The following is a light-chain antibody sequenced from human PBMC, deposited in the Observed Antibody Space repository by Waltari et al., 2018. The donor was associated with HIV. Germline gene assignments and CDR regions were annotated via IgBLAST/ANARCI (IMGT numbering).Light chain of an antibody. J-gene: IGKJ1*01. CDR1: QSVLYSSNNENY. CDR2: WAS. Sequence: DIVMTQSPDSLAVSLGERATINCKSSQSVLYSSNNENYLAWYQQKPGQPPKLLIYWASTRESGVPDQFSGSGSGTDFTLTISSLQAEDVAVYYCQQYYSPPGWTFGQGTKVEIK. V-gene: IGKV4-1*01. CDR3: QQYYSPPGWT.